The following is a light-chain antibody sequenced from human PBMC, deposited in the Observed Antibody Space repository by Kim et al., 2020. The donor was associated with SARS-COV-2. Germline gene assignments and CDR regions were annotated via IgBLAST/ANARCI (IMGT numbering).Light chain of an antibody. CDR2: SNN. J-gene: IGLJ2*01. V-gene: IGLV1-44*01. CDR1: SSNIGSNT. Sequence: QSVLTQPPSASGTPGQRVTISCSGSSSNIGSNTVNWYQQLPGTAPKLRIYSNNQRPSGVPDRFSGSKSGTSASLAISGLQSEDEADYYCAAWDDSLNGYVVFGGGTQLTVL. CDR3: AAWDDSLNGYVV.